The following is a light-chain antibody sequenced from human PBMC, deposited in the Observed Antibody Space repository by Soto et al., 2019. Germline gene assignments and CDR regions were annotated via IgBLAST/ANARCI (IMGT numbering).Light chain of an antibody. CDR2: DAS. CDR1: QSITTW. Sequence: DIQMTQSPSTLSASVGDRVVITCRASQSITTWLAWYQQKPGKAPKLLIYDASSLESGVPSRFSGSGSGTEFTLTISSLQPDDFATYYCQQYTSYPWTFGQGTKVDI. V-gene: IGKV1-5*01. J-gene: IGKJ1*01. CDR3: QQYTSYPWT.